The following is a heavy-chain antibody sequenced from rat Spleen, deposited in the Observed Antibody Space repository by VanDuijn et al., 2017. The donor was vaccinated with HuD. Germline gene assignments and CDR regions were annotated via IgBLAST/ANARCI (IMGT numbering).Heavy chain of an antibody. Sequence: QVQLKESGPGLVQPSQTLSLTCTVSGFSLISYGVNWVRQSPGQGLEWMGGIWGDGSTKYNSALKARLSISRDTSKSQVFLKMNNLQIEGTAMYFCASKNYYDGYYRDYWGQGVMVTVSS. CDR2: IWGDGST. V-gene: IGHV2S61*01. D-gene: IGHD1-12*03. J-gene: IGHJ2*01. CDR3: ASKNYYDGYYRDY. CDR1: GFSLISYG.